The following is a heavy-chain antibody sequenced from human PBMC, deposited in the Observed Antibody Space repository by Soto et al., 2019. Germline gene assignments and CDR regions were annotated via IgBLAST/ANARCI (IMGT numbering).Heavy chain of an antibody. CDR3: ARDGYCSGGSCYNNWFDP. Sequence: EASVKVSCKASGYTFTSYEINWVRQATGQGLEWMGWMNPNSGGTNYAQKFQGWVTMTRDTSISTAYMELSRLRSDDTAVYYCARDGYCSGGSCYNNWFDPWGQGTLVTVSS. D-gene: IGHD2-15*01. V-gene: IGHV1-2*04. CDR2: MNPNSGGT. J-gene: IGHJ5*02. CDR1: GYTFTSYE.